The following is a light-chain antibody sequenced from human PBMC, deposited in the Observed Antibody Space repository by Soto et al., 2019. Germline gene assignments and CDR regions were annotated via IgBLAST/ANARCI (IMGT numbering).Light chain of an antibody. CDR1: QTISSS. CDR3: QQYDSYSPYT. V-gene: IGKV1-5*03. CDR2: KAS. Sequence: DIQMTQFPPTLSASIGDRVTITCRASQTISSSLAWYQQKPGKAPKLLIYKASTLETGVPSRFSGSGSGTEFPLTISRLQPDDFATYYCQQYDSYSPYTFGQGTRLELK. J-gene: IGKJ2*01.